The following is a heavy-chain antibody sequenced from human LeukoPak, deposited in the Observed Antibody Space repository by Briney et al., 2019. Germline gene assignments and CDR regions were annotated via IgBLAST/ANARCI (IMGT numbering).Heavy chain of an antibody. CDR2: INPNSGGT. CDR3: ASYVDDSSGYLSY. D-gene: IGHD3-22*01. CDR1: GYTFTGYY. Sequence: ASVKVSCKASGYTFTGYYMHWVRQAPGQGLEWMGWINPNSGGTNYAQKFQGRVTMTRDTSISTAYMELSRLRSDDTIVYYCASYVDDSSGYLSYWGQGTLVTVSS. V-gene: IGHV1-2*02. J-gene: IGHJ4*02.